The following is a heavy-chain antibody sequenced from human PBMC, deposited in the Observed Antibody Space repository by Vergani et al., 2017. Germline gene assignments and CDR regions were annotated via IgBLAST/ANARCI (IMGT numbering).Heavy chain of an antibody. D-gene: IGHD1-14*01. J-gene: IGHJ5*02. CDR2: TWYDGNNK. V-gene: IGHV3-33*01. Sequence: QVQLVESGGGVVQPGRSLRLSCAASGFTFNQYGMHWVRQAPGKGLEWVAVTWYDGNNKQYADSVKGRFTISRDNSKRTMYLQMNSIRDEDTGVYYCARDLRLLYNRFDPWGQGTLVTVSS. CDR1: GFTFNQYG. CDR3: ARDLRLLYNRFDP.